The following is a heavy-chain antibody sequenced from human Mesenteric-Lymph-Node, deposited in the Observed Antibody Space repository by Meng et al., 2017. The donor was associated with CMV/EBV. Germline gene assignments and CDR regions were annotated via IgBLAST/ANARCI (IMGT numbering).Heavy chain of an antibody. CDR1: GYTFTSYY. CDR2: IDPSVGSI. CDR3: ARERNNYGMDV. J-gene: IGHJ6*02. Sequence: ASVKVSCKASGYTFTSYYIHWLRQAPGQGLEWMGMIDPSVGSITYAQKFQGRLTMTRDTSTSTLYMELSSLRSEDTAMYWCARERNNYGMDVWGQGTTVTVSS. V-gene: IGHV1-46*01.